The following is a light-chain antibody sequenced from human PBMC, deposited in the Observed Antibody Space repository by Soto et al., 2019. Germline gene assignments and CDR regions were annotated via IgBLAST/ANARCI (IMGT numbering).Light chain of an antibody. Sequence: EVVMTQSPASLSASPGERVTLSCRASQSLSSSLAWYQQKPGQAPRLLIYAASSRESGIPDRFSGSGSGADFTLTINRLEPEDSAAYYCQQYGSSPLTFGHGTKVDIK. J-gene: IGKJ3*01. V-gene: IGKV3-20*01. CDR1: QSLSSS. CDR2: AAS. CDR3: QQYGSSPLT.